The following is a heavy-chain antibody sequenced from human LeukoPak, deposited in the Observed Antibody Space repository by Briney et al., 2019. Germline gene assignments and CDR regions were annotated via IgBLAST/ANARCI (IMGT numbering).Heavy chain of an antibody. D-gene: IGHD4-11*01. V-gene: IGHV4-59*12. Sequence: SETLSLTCTVSGGSISSYYWSWIRQPPGKGLEWIGYIYYSGSTNYNPSLKSRVTISVDTSKNQFSLKLSSVTAADTAVYYCARDSRGMTTVTTYDHWGQGTLVTVSS. J-gene: IGHJ5*02. CDR2: IYYSGST. CDR3: ARDSRGMTTVTTYDH. CDR1: GGSISSYY.